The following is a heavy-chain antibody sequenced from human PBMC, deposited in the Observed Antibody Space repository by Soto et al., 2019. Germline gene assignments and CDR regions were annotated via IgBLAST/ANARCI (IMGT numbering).Heavy chain of an antibody. J-gene: IGHJ3*02. D-gene: IGHD3-22*01. Sequence: GGSLRLSCAASGFTFSSYAMHWVRQAPGKGLEWVTVISNDGGNKYYADSVKGRFTISRDNFKNTLYLQMNGLRAEDTAVYYCAREIEVPVYYNDSSGAPDVFDIWGQGTMVTVSS. CDR1: GFTFSSYA. V-gene: IGHV3-30-3*01. CDR2: ISNDGGNK. CDR3: AREIEVPVYYNDSSGAPDVFDI.